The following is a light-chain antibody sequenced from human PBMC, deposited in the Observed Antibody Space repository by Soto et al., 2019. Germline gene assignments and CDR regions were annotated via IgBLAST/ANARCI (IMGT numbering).Light chain of an antibody. CDR1: QSVSRN. CDR3: RQDNSWSA. V-gene: IGKV3-15*01. CDR2: DAS. J-gene: IGKJ2*01. Sequence: EIVMTQSPATLSVSPGERATLSCRASQSVSRNLAWYQQKPGQAPRLLILDASTRASGIPGRFSRSGSGREFIRVISSLQSEDFDVYYCRQDNSWSAFGQGTKLEI.